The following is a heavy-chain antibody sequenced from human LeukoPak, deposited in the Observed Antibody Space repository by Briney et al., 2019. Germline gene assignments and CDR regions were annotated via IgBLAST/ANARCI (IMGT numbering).Heavy chain of an antibody. CDR1: GYTFTSYG. Sequence: AASVKVSCKASGYTFTSYGIHWVRQAPGQGLEWMGWINTNTGNPTYAQGFTGRFVFSLDTSVSTAYLQISSLKAEDTAVYYCARARSGWTSDAFDIWGQGTMVTVSS. D-gene: IGHD6-19*01. CDR3: ARARSGWTSDAFDI. J-gene: IGHJ3*02. V-gene: IGHV7-4-1*02. CDR2: INTNTGNP.